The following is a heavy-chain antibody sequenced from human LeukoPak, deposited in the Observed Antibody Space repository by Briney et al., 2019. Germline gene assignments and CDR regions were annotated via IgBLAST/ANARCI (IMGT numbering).Heavy chain of an antibody. CDR2: ISGSGGST. V-gene: IGHV3-23*01. CDR1: GFTFSSYA. D-gene: IGHD2-2*01. Sequence: QPGGSLRLSCAASGFTFSSYAMSWVRQAPGKGLEWVSAISGSGGSTYYANSVKGRFTISRDNSKNTLYLQMNSLRAEDTAVYYCAKDLRGQIVVVPAATVWGYWGQGTPVTVSS. CDR3: AKDLRGQIVVVPAATVWGY. J-gene: IGHJ4*02.